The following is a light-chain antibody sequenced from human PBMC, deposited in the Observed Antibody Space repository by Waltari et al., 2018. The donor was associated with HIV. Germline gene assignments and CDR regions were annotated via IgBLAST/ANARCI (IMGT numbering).Light chain of an antibody. V-gene: IGLV1-47*01. CDR3: AAWDDRLSGRV. CDR2: KND. J-gene: IGLJ1*01. Sequence: QSVLPQPPSASGTPGPRVTIPCSGRSSTTEFNYVYWYQQVPGTAPKLLIYKNDQWPSGVPDRFSASKSGTSASLVISGLRSEDEADYYCAAWDDRLSGRVFGTGTRVTVL. CDR1: SSTTEFNY.